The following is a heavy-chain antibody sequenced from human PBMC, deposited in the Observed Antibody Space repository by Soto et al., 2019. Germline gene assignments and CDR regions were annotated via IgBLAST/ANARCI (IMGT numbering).Heavy chain of an antibody. CDR3: ARDFGYNSGWDVGGYYGMDV. Sequence: QVQLQESGTGLVKPSETLSLTCTVSGGSISTYYWSWIRQPPGKGLEWIGYIDDSGSTKYSPSLKGRVTISIDTSKNQFSLKLSSVTAADTAVYYCARDFGYNSGWDVGGYYGMDVWGQGTTVTVSS. V-gene: IGHV4-59*01. CDR1: GGSISTYY. D-gene: IGHD6-19*01. J-gene: IGHJ6*02. CDR2: IDDSGST.